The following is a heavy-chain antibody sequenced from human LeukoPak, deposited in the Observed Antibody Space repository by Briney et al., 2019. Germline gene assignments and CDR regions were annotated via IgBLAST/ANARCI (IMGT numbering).Heavy chain of an antibody. D-gene: IGHD6-13*01. J-gene: IGHJ6*03. V-gene: IGHV1-18*01. CDR1: GYTFTSYG. CDR3: ARAVDSSSWYGYYYYYMDV. Sequence: GASVKVSCKASGYTFTSYGISWVRRAPGQGLEWMGWISAYNGNTNYAQKLQGRVTMTTDTSTSTAYMELRSLRSDDTAVYYCARAVDSSSWYGYYYYYMDVWGKGTTVTVSS. CDR2: ISAYNGNT.